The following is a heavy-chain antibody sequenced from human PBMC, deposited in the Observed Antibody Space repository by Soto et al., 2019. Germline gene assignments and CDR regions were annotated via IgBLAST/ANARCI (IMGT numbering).Heavy chain of an antibody. CDR2: IYYSGST. D-gene: IGHD1-1*01. CDR3: ARSFTTGTWGGYYGMDV. V-gene: IGHV4-39*01. CDR1: GGSISSSSYY. J-gene: IGHJ6*02. Sequence: PSETLSLTCTVSGGSISSSSYYWGGIRQPPGKGLEWIGSIYYSGSTYYNPSLKSRVTISVDTSKNQFSLKLSSVTAADTAVYYCARSFTTGTWGGYYGMDVWVQGTTATVAS.